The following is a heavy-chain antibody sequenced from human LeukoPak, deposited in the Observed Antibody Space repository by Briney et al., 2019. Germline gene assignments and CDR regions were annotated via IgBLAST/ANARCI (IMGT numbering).Heavy chain of an antibody. CDR3: ARDKEPKYCSGGSCLYYYYYYMDV. CDR2: ISAYNGST. CDR1: GYTFTSYG. Sequence: ASVKVSCKASGYTFTSYGISWVRQAPGQGLEWMGWISAYNGSTNYAQKLQGRVTMTTDTSTSTAYMELRSLRSDDTAVYYCARDKEPKYCSGGSCLYYYYYYMDVWGKGTTVTVSS. D-gene: IGHD2-15*01. J-gene: IGHJ6*03. V-gene: IGHV1-18*01.